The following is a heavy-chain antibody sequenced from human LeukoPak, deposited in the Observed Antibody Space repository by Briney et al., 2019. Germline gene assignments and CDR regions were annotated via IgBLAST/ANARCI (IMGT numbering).Heavy chain of an antibody. CDR1: GDSVSRSDSY. V-gene: IGHV4-39*01. D-gene: IGHD3-22*01. CDR3: ARRRYYDGSGYLE. J-gene: IGHJ1*01. Sequence: SETLSLTCSVSGDSVSRSDSYWDWIRQPPGKGLEWIGTIYYSGRTYYSPSLKSRVTMSVHPSSNQFSLNLRSVTAADTAVYYCARRRYYDGSGYLEWGQGTLLSVSS. CDR2: IYYSGRT.